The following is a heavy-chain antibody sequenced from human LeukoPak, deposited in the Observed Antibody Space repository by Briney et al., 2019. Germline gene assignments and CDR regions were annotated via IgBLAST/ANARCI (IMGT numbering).Heavy chain of an antibody. D-gene: IGHD3-22*01. Sequence: ASVTVSCKASGYTFTSYDINWVRQATGQGLEWMGWMNPNSGNTGYAQKFQGRVTMTRNTSISTAYMELSSLRSEDTAVYYCARGPTMIVVVDAFDIWGQGTMVTVSS. CDR3: ARGPTMIVVVDAFDI. CDR2: MNPNSGNT. CDR1: GYTFTSYD. J-gene: IGHJ3*02. V-gene: IGHV1-8*01.